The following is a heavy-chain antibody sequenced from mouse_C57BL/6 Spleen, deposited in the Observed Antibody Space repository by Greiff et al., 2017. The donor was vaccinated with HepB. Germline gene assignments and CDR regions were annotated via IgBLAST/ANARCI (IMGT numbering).Heavy chain of an antibody. D-gene: IGHD3-2*02. CDR3: ARDEAAQATGFAY. V-gene: IGHV1-50*01. J-gene: IGHJ3*01. Sequence: QVQLQQPGAELVKPGASVKLSCKASGYTFTSYWMQWVKQRPGQGLEWIGEIDPSDSYTNYNQKFKGKATMTVDTSSSTTYMQLSSLTSEDSAVYYCARDEAAQATGFAYWGQGTLVTVSA. CDR1: GYTFTSYW. CDR2: IDPSDSYT.